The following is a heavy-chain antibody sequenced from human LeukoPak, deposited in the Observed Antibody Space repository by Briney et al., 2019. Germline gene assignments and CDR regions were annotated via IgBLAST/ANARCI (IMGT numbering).Heavy chain of an antibody. J-gene: IGHJ4*02. CDR1: GFTVSSKY. CDR2: IYGGGST. CDR3: ARDKRWLGYYFDY. Sequence: GGSLRLSCAASGFTVSSKYMGWVRQAPGKGLEWVSVIYGGGSTNYGDSVKGRFTISRDNSKNTLYLQMNSLTTEDTAVYYCARDKRWLGYYFDYWGQGMPVSVSS. D-gene: IGHD6-19*01. V-gene: IGHV3-53*01.